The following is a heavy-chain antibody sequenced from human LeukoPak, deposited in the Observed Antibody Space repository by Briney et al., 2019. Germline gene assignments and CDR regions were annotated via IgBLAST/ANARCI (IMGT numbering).Heavy chain of an antibody. CDR3: AREAIFGVVISGWFDP. CDR1: GGSFSGYY. V-gene: IGHV4-34*01. J-gene: IGHJ5*02. D-gene: IGHD3-3*01. Sequence: SETLSLTCAVYGGSFSGYYWSWIRQPPGEGLEWIGEINHSGSTNYNPSLKSRVTISVDTSKNQFSLKLSSVTAADTAVYYCAREAIFGVVISGWFDPWGQGTLVTVSS. CDR2: INHSGST.